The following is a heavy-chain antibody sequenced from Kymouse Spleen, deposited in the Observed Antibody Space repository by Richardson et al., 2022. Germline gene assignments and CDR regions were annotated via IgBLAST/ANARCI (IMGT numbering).Heavy chain of an antibody. D-gene: IGHD6-19*01. CDR3: ARVHSGYSSGWNWFDP. CDR1: GFTFSSYW. J-gene: IGHJ5*02. CDR2: IKQDGSEK. V-gene: IGHV3-7*01. Sequence: EVQLVESGGGLVQPGGSLRLSCAASGFTFSSYWMSWVRQAPGKGLEWVANIKQDGSEKYYVDSVKGRFTISRDNAKNSLYLQMNSLRAEDTAVYYCARVHSGYSSGWNWFDPWGQGTLVTVSS.